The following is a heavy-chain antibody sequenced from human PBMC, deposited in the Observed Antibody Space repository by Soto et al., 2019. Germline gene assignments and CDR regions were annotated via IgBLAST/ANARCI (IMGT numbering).Heavy chain of an antibody. D-gene: IGHD3-22*01. CDR3: ATDSSGSTTPNQLDY. V-gene: IGHV4-31*03. CDR1: GCSIISGGYY. J-gene: IGHJ4*02. Sequence: TLSLTCTVSGCSIISGGYYWSRILQHPGKGLEWIGYIYYSGSTYYNPSLKSRVTISVDTSKNQFSLKLSSVTAADTAVYYCATDSSGSTTPNQLDYWGQGTLVIVS. CDR2: IYYSGST.